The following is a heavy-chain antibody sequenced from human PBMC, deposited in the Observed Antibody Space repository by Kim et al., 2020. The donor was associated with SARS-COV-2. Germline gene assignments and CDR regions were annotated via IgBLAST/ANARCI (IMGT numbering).Heavy chain of an antibody. Sequence: SETLSLTCAVYGGSFSGYYWSWIRQPPGKGLEWIGEINHSGSTNYNPSLKSRVTISVDTSKNQFSLKLSSVTAADTAVYYCAREPRAYGSGIRRIGGWFDPWGQGTLVTVSS. V-gene: IGHV4-34*01. CDR3: AREPRAYGSGIRRIGGWFDP. CDR1: GGSFSGYY. J-gene: IGHJ5*02. CDR2: INHSGST. D-gene: IGHD3-10*01.